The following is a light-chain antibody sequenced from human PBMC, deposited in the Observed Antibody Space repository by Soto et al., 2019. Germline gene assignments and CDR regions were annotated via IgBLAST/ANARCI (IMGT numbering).Light chain of an antibody. Sequence: QSALTQPASVSGSPGQSITISCTGSNSDVGGYKYVSWYQQHPGKAPKLVLYDVNNRPSGLPNRFSGSKSGNTASLTISGLQAEDEADYYCSSFTSTSTVVFGGGTKLTVL. CDR1: NSDVGGYKY. CDR3: SSFTSTSTVV. J-gene: IGLJ2*01. CDR2: DVN. V-gene: IGLV2-14*03.